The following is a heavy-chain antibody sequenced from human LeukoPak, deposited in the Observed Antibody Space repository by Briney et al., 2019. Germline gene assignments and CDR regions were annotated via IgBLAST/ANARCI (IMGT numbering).Heavy chain of an antibody. J-gene: IGHJ3*02. V-gene: IGHV4-59*12. CDR1: GGSINSYY. D-gene: IGHD1-26*01. CDR3: ARDNPSGSTSDAFDI. CDR2: VYYSGST. Sequence: SETLSLTCTVSGGSINSYYWTCIRQPPGKGLEWIGYVYYSGSTNYNPSLKSRVTISVDTSKNQFSLKLSSVTAADTAVYYCARDNPSGSTSDAFDIWGQGTMVTVSS.